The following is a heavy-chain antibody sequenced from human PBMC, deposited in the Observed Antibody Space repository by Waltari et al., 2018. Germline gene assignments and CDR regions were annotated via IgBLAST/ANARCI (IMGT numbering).Heavy chain of an antibody. V-gene: IGHV7-4-1*02. D-gene: IGHD3-22*01. Sequence: QLVQSGSALKSPGASVKVSCKASGYPFNRFGLNWVRQAPGQGLEWMGWINTNSETPAYAQDFRGRFVFSLDTSASTAYLQISSLKADDTAVYYCARDGASSSRGYYYALDVWGQGTTVTVSS. CDR1: GYPFNRFG. CDR2: INTNSETP. CDR3: ARDGASSSRGYYYALDV. J-gene: IGHJ6*02.